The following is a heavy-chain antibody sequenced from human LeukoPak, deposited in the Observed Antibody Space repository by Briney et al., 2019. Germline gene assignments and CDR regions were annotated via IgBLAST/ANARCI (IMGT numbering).Heavy chain of an antibody. D-gene: IGHD3-3*01. CDR2: IIPIFGTA. CDR3: ARTVYDFWSDHNNNYNWFDP. J-gene: IGHJ5*02. V-gene: IGHV1-69*01. CDR1: GGTFSSYA. Sequence: SVKVSCKASGGTFSSYAISWVRQAPGQGLEWMGGIIPIFGTANYAQKFQGRVTITADESASTAYMELSSLRSEDTAVYYCARTVYDFWSDHNNNYNWFDPWGQGTLVTVSS.